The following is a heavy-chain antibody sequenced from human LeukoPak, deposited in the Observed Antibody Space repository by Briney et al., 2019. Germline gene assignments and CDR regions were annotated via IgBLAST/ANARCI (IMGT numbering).Heavy chain of an antibody. D-gene: IGHD2-2*01. V-gene: IGHV3-21*01. Sequence: GGSLRLSCAVSGFTFSTYGMNWVRQAPGKGLEWVSAISDNGERTYYADSVKGRFTISRDNAKNSLYLQMNSLRAEDTAVYYCARDPAAWDYWGQGTLVTVSS. CDR2: ISDNGERT. J-gene: IGHJ4*02. CDR3: ARDPAAWDY. CDR1: GFTFSTYG.